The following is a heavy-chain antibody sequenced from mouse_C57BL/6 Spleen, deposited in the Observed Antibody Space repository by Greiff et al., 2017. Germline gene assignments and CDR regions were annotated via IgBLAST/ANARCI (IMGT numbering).Heavy chain of an antibody. CDR3: ARRGGSSYGYFDV. J-gene: IGHJ1*03. V-gene: IGHV1-80*01. Sequence: QVQLQQSGAELVKPGASVKISCKASGYAFSSYWMNWVKQRPGKGLEWIGQLYPGDGDTNYNGKFKGKATLTADKSSSAAYMQLSSLTSEDSAVYFCARRGGSSYGYFDVGGTGTTVTVSS. CDR1: GYAFSSYW. CDR2: LYPGDGDT. D-gene: IGHD1-1*01.